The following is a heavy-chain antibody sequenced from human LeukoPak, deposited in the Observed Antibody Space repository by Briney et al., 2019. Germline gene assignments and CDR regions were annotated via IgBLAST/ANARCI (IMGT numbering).Heavy chain of an antibody. CDR2: IHHSGST. CDR1: GGSISSNDW. Sequence: KASETLSLTCTVSGGSISSNDWWSWVRQPPGKGLEWIGEIHHSGSTSYNPSLKSRVTISVDKSKNQFSLELSSVTAADTAMYYCARGTFPRIAVPLGTHFQHWGQGTLVTVSS. CDR3: ARGTFPRIAVPLGTHFQH. J-gene: IGHJ1*01. D-gene: IGHD6-19*01. V-gene: IGHV4-4*02.